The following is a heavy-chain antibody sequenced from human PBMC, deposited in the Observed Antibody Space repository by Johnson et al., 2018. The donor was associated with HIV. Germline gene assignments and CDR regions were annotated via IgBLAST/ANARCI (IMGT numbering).Heavy chain of an antibody. Sequence: VQLVESGGGVVQPGRSLRLSCAASGFTFTSYALHWVRQAPGKGLEWVAVISYDGSNKYYADSVKGRFTISRDNSKNTLYLQVDSLRAEDTAVYYCAKDRPSSGWFDAFDIWGQGTMVTVSS. J-gene: IGHJ3*02. CDR1: GFTFTSYA. V-gene: IGHV3-30-3*01. CDR3: AKDRPSSGWFDAFDI. CDR2: ISYDGSNK. D-gene: IGHD6-19*01.